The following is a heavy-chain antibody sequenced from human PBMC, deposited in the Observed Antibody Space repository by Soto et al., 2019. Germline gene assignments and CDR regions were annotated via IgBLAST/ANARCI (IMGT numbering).Heavy chain of an antibody. J-gene: IGHJ4*02. Sequence: PGESLKISCKGSGYSFTNSWIAWVRQMPGRGLEWMGIINGGDSDTRYSPSFQGQVIVSVDKSITTAYLQWSSLKASDTAVYYCERPDSNGYYEYWGQGTPVTVSS. CDR3: ERPDSNGYYEY. V-gene: IGHV5-51*01. D-gene: IGHD3-22*01. CDR1: GYSFTNSW. CDR2: INGGDSDT.